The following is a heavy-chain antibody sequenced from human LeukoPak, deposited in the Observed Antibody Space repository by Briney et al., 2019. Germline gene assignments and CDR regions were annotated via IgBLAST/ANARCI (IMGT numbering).Heavy chain of an antibody. V-gene: IGHV3-7*01. CDR2: IKQEGSEK. CDR1: GFTFSSYW. Sequence: PGGSLRLSCAASGFTFSSYWMSWVRQAPGKGLEWVANIKQEGSEKNYVDSVQGRFTISRDNAQNSLYLQMNSMRAEDTAVYYCARDRKGIAARHFDYWGQGTLVTVSS. CDR3: ARDRKGIAARHFDY. J-gene: IGHJ4*02. D-gene: IGHD6-6*01.